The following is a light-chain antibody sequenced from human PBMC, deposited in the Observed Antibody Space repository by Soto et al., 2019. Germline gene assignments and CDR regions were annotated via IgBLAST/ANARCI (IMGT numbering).Light chain of an antibody. J-gene: IGKJ5*01. V-gene: IGKV3-11*01. CDR1: QSVSSD. Sequence: EIVLTQSPDTLSLSPGARAPLSCRASQSVSSDLAWYQQKPGQAPRLLIYDASNRATGIPARFSGSGSGTDFTLTISSLEPEDFAVYYCQQRRNWITFGQGTRLEIK. CDR3: QQRRNWIT. CDR2: DAS.